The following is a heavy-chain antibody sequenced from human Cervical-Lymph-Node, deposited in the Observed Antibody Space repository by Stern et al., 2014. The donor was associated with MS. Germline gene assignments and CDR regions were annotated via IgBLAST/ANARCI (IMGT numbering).Heavy chain of an antibody. CDR3: ARDIGDCTSGRCYSDYIDY. CDR1: GFTFSGSG. Sequence: VQLVESGGGVAQPGKSLRLSCAASGFTFSGSGMHWVRQAPGKGLEWVAIILSDGGHISYADSVKGRFTISRDNSKNTLYLQMDSLRDEDTAVYYCARDIGDCTSGRCYSDYIDYWGQGTLVTVSS. D-gene: IGHD2-15*01. V-gene: IGHV3-33*01. J-gene: IGHJ4*02. CDR2: ILSDGGHI.